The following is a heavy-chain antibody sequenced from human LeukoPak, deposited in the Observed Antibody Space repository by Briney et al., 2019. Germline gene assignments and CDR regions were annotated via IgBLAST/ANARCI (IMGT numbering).Heavy chain of an antibody. D-gene: IGHD3-3*01. V-gene: IGHV3-74*01. CDR1: GFTFSNYW. J-gene: IGHJ4*02. CDR3: GRSGDFWSGSGVAY. Sequence: QPGGSLRLSCEASGFTFSNYWMYWVRQAPGKGLVWVSQIKSDGNITNYADSVKGRFTISRDNAKNTLFLQMNSLRAEDTAVYYCGRSGDFWSGSGVAYWGQGTLVTVSS. CDR2: IKSDGNIT.